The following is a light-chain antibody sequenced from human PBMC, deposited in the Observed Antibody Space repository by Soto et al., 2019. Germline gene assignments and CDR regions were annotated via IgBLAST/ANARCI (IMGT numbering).Light chain of an antibody. V-gene: IGLV2-23*02. CDR1: SSDVGTYNL. CDR2: EVI. J-gene: IGLJ2*01. Sequence: QSALTQPASVSGSPGQSITISCTGSSSDVGTYNLVSWYQHHPGKAPKLMISEVIKRPSGVSNRFSGSKSGNTASLTISGLQDDDEADDYCCSYAASSIFVFGGGTKVTVL. CDR3: CSYAASSIFV.